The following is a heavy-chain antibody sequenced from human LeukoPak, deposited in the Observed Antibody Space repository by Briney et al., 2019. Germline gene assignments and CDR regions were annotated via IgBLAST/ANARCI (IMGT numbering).Heavy chain of an antibody. CDR3: ARGADSSGFG. D-gene: IGHD6-19*01. CDR1: GGSISSSSYY. J-gene: IGHJ4*02. Sequence: SETLSLTCTVSGGSISSSSYYWGWIRQPPGKGLEWIGSIYYSGSTYYNPSLKSRVTISVDTSKNQFSLKPSSVTAADTAVYYCARGADSSGFGWGQGTLVTVSS. V-gene: IGHV4-39*01. CDR2: IYYSGST.